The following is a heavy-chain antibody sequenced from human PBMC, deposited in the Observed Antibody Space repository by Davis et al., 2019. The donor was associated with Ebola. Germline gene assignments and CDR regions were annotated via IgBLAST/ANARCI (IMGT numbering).Heavy chain of an antibody. J-gene: IGHJ6*04. Sequence: GGSLRLSCAASGFTFSTYSMSWVRQAPGKGLEWVSSISSDSDYIYYADSAKGRFTISRDNAKNSLYLQMNSLRAEDTAVYYCARGGYCSGGSLYYYYGMDVWGKGTTVTVSS. CDR2: ISSDSDYI. D-gene: IGHD2-15*01. V-gene: IGHV3-21*01. CDR1: GFTFSTYS. CDR3: ARGGYCSGGSLYYYYGMDV.